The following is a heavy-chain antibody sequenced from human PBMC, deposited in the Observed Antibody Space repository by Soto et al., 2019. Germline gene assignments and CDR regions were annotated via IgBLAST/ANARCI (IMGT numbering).Heavy chain of an antibody. CDR1: GGTFSSYA. V-gene: IGHV1-69*13. Sequence: SVKVSCKASGGTFSSYAISWVRQAPGQGLEWMGGIIPIFGTANYAQKFQGRVTITADESTSTAYMELSSLRSEDTAVYYCARERGEYSSSSSWFAPWGQGTLVTVSS. CDR2: IIPIFGTA. J-gene: IGHJ5*02. D-gene: IGHD6-6*01. CDR3: ARERGEYSSSSSWFAP.